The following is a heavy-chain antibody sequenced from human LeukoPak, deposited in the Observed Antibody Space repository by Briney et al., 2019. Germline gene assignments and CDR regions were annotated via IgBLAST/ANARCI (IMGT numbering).Heavy chain of an antibody. V-gene: IGHV4-4*07. CDR2: IYTSGST. CDR3: ARDRADILTGYRPTYYYYHMDV. J-gene: IGHJ6*03. CDR1: GGSISSYY. D-gene: IGHD3-9*01. Sequence: PSETLSLTCTVSGGSISSYYWSWIRQPAGKGLEWIGRIYTSGSTNYNPSLKSRVTMSVDTSKNQFSLKLSSVTAADTAVYYCARDRADILTGYRPTYYYYHMDVWGKGTTVTISS.